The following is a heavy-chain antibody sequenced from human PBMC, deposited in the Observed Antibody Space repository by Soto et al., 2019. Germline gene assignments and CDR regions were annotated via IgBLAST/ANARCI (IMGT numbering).Heavy chain of an antibody. V-gene: IGHV4-31*03. Sequence: QVQLQKSAQERVKPSQTLSLTGTFSGGSISSGGYYWSWIGKHPGKGLGWIGYFYYSGSTYNNPSLKSRVTISVDTSKNQFSLKLSSVTAADTAVYYCAREEAGTWGWFDPWGQGTLVTVSS. D-gene: IGHD1-1*01. J-gene: IGHJ5*02. CDR1: GGSISSGGYY. CDR3: AREEAGTWGWFDP. CDR2: FYYSGST.